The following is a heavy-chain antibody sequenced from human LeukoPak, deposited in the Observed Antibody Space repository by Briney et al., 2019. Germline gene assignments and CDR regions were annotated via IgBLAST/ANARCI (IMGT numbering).Heavy chain of an antibody. CDR1: GGSISSYY. CDR3: ARDFRCSGGSCYSDAFGI. D-gene: IGHD2-15*01. J-gene: IGHJ3*02. V-gene: IGHV4-4*07. CDR2: IYTSGST. Sequence: PSETLSLTCTVSGGSISSYYWSWIRQPAGKGLEWIGRIYTSGSTNYNPSLKSRVTMSVDTSKNQFSLKLSSVTAADTAVYYCARDFRCSGGSCYSDAFGIWGQGTMVTVSS.